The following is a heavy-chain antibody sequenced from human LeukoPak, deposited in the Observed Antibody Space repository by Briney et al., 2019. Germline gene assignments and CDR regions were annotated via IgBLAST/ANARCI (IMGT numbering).Heavy chain of an antibody. D-gene: IGHD3-10*01. V-gene: IGHV3-43D*03. J-gene: IGHJ4*02. Sequence: GGSLRLSCAASGFTFDDYAMHWVRQAPGKGLEWVSLIKGDGASTYYADSVKGRFTISRDNTKNSLYLQMNSLRAEDTALYYCAKGSHAGRDYFGSGSYRSPFDYWGQGTLVTVSS. CDR3: AKGSHAGRDYFGSGSYRSPFDY. CDR2: IKGDGAST. CDR1: GFTFDDYA.